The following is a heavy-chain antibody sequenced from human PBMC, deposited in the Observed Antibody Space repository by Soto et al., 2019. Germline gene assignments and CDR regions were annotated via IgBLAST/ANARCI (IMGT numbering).Heavy chain of an antibody. Sequence: PSETLSLTCAVYGGSFSGYYWSWIRQPPGKGLEGIGEINHSGSTNYNPSLKSRVTISVDTSKNKFSLKLSSVTVADPAVYYCARAGVELRFCVCLPNSGDNWFDPLGQGTLVTVSS. V-gene: IGHV4-34*01. CDR1: GGSFSGYY. CDR2: INHSGST. J-gene: IGHJ5*02. D-gene: IGHD3-3*01. CDR3: ARAGVELRFCVCLPNSGDNWFDP.